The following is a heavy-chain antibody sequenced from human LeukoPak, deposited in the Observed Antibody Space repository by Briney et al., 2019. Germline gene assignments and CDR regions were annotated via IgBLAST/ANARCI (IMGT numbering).Heavy chain of an antibody. V-gene: IGHV3-7*01. D-gene: IGHD2-15*01. CDR1: GFTFSSDA. CDR3: AAENIVVVVAATPVWFDP. CDR2: IKQDGSEK. Sequence: GGSLRLSCAASGFTFSSDAMSWVRQAPGKGLEWVANIKQDGSEKYYVDSVKGRFTISRDNAKNSLYLQMNSLRAEDTAVYYCAAENIVVVVAATPVWFDPWGQGTLVTVSS. J-gene: IGHJ5*02.